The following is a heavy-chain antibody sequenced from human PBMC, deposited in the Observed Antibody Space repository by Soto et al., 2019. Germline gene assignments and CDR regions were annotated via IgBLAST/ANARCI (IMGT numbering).Heavy chain of an antibody. D-gene: IGHD3-10*01. CDR2: INPNSGGT. V-gene: IGHV1-2*04. CDR3: ARDHGSGSTFAY. Sequence: GASVKVSCKASGYTFTGYYMHCVRQAPGQGLEWMGWINPNSGGTNYAQKFQGWVTMTRDTSISTAYMELSRLRSDDTAVYYCARDHGSGSTFAYWXQGTLVTVSS. CDR1: GYTFTGYY. J-gene: IGHJ4*02.